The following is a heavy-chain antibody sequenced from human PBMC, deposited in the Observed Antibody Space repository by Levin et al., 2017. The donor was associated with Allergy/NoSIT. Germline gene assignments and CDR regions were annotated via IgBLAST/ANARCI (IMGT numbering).Heavy chain of an antibody. Sequence: LSLTCAASGFTFSSYAMHWVRQAPGKGLEWVAVISYDGSNKYYADSVKGRFTISRDNSKNTLYLQMNSLRAEDTAVYYCAKPITYYYDSSGDYRPDYWGQGTLVTVSS. CDR3: AKPITYYYDSSGDYRPDY. J-gene: IGHJ4*02. D-gene: IGHD3-22*01. CDR2: ISYDGSNK. CDR1: GFTFSSYA. V-gene: IGHV3-30*04.